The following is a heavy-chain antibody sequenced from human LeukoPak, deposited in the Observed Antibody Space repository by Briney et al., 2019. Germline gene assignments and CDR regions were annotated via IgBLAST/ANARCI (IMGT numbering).Heavy chain of an antibody. CDR3: ARDPYSGAYGDTYYYYMDV. D-gene: IGHD1-26*01. CDR1: GFSFSSYN. J-gene: IGHJ6*03. CDR2: ITTSSSYT. Sequence: GGSLRLSCEASGFSFSSYNMDWVRQTPGKGLEWISSITTSSSYTFYADSVKGRFTISRDNARNSLYLQMNSLTAEDTAVYYCARDPYSGAYGDTYYYYMDVWGKGTTVTIS. V-gene: IGHV3-21*01.